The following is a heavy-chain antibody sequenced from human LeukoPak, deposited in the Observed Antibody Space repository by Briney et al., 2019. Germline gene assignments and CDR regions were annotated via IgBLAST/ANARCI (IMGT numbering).Heavy chain of an antibody. CDR3: ARPSAGNPPNY. Sequence: GESLKISCKGSGYRFTTYWIGWVRQMPGKGRKGFRIIYPGDTDPTYSPSFQGQVTTSADESISTASLQWTSLKASHTAMSVCARPSAGNPPNYWGQGTLVTVSS. D-gene: IGHD1-14*01. J-gene: IGHJ4*02. V-gene: IGHV5-51*01. CDR1: GYRFTTYW. CDR2: IYPGDTDP.